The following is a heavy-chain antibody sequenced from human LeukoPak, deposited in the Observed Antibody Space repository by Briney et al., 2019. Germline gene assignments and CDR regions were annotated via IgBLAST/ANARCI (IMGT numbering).Heavy chain of an antibody. Sequence: GGSLRLSCTASGFTFSSYTMNWVRQAPGKGLEWVSYISSGSVIIYYADSVKGRFTISRDNANNSLYLQMNSLRAEDTAVYYCAKDLHYGSADYWGQGTLVTVSS. V-gene: IGHV3-48*01. J-gene: IGHJ4*02. CDR3: AKDLHYGSADY. CDR1: GFTFSSYT. CDR2: ISSGSVII. D-gene: IGHD3-10*01.